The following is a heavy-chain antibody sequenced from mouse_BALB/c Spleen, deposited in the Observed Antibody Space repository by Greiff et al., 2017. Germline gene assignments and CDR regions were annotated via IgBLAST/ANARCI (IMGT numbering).Heavy chain of an antibody. CDR1: GYTFTSYW. V-gene: IGHV1-87*01. J-gene: IGHJ1*01. D-gene: IGHD1-1*01. Sequence: QVQLQQSGAELARPGASVKLSCKASGYTFTSYWMQWVKQRPGQGLEWIGAIYPGDGDTRYSQKFKGKATLTADKSSSTAYMQLSSLASEDSAVYYCARWYYGSRGYFDVWGAGTTVTVSS. CDR2: IYPGDGDT. CDR3: ARWYYGSRGYFDV.